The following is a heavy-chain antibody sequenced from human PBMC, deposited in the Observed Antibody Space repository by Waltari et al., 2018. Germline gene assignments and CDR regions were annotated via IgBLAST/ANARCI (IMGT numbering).Heavy chain of an antibody. Sequence: EVQLVESGGGLVQPGGSLRLSCAASGFSFSSYSLNWVRQAPGKGLEWLSYISSSSSTIYYADSVKGRFTISRDNAKNSLYLQMNTLRAEDTAVYFCAREAGDNWNPTDAFDIWGQGTMVTVSA. CDR3: AREAGDNWNPTDAFDI. V-gene: IGHV3-48*01. D-gene: IGHD1-1*01. CDR1: GFSFSSYS. J-gene: IGHJ3*02. CDR2: ISSSSSTI.